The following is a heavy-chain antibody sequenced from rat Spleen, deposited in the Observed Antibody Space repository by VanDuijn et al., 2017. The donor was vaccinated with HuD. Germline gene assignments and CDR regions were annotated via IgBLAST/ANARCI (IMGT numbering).Heavy chain of an antibody. V-gene: IGHV5-58*01. J-gene: IGHJ2*01. Sequence: EVQLVETGGGLVQPGSSLKLSCVASGFTFSRYWMYWVRQAPGKGLEWVSSINDNGGTTYYPDSVKGRFTISRDNAKRSLYLQMNSLRSEDTATYYCTRLTFYGYGYYFDYWGQGVMVTVSS. CDR2: INDNGGTT. CDR3: TRLTFYGYGYYFDY. D-gene: IGHD1-6*01. CDR1: GFTFSRYW.